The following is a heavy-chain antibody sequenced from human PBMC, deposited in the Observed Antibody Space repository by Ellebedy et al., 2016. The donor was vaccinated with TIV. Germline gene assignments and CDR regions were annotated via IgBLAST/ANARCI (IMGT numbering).Heavy chain of an antibody. CDR2: ISSSGSTI. Sequence: PGGSLRLSCAASGFTFSDYYMSCIRQAPGKGLAWVSYISSSGSTIYYADSVKGRFTISRDNAKNSLYLQMNSLRAEDTAVYYCAREGDTAMVHGMDVWGQGTTVTVSS. J-gene: IGHJ6*02. D-gene: IGHD5-18*01. V-gene: IGHV3-11*01. CDR3: AREGDTAMVHGMDV. CDR1: GFTFSDYY.